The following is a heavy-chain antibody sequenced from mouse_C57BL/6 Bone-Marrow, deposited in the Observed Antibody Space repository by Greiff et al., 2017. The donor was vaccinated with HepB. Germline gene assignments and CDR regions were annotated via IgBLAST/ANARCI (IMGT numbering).Heavy chain of an antibody. CDR2: ISSGGSYT. CDR1: GFTFSSYG. Sequence: EVQLVESGGDLVKPGGSLKLSCAASGFTFSSYGMSWVRQTPDKRLEWVATISSGGSYTYYPDSVKGRFTISRDNAKNTLYLQMSSLKSEDTAMYYCARQGYYGSRRGDYWGQGTTLTVSS. D-gene: IGHD1-1*01. CDR3: ARQGYYGSRRGDY. J-gene: IGHJ2*01. V-gene: IGHV5-6*01.